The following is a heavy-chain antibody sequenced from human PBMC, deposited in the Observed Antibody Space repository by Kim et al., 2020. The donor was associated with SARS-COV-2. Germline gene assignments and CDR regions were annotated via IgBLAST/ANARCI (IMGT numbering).Heavy chain of an antibody. J-gene: IGHJ6*02. Sequence: SETLSLTCAVYGGSFSGYYWSWIRQPPGKGLEWIGEINHSGSTNYNPSLKSRVTISVDTSKNQFSLKLSSVTAADTAVYYCARARPLKLSGSYSYYYYYGMDVWGQGTTVTVSS. CDR3: ARARPLKLSGSYSYYYYYGMDV. D-gene: IGHD1-26*01. CDR1: GGSFSGYY. CDR2: INHSGST. V-gene: IGHV4-34*01.